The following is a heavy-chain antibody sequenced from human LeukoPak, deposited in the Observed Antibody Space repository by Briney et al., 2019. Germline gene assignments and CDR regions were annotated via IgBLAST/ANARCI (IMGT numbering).Heavy chain of an antibody. CDR2: IYSGGST. V-gene: IGHV3-66*01. J-gene: IGHJ6*02. D-gene: IGHD6-19*01. Sequence: PGGSLRLSCAASGFTVSSNYMGWVRQAPGKGLEWVSVIYSGGSTYYADSVKGRFTISRDNSKNTLYLQMNSLRAEDTAVYYCARGSYSSGWLYPVSQWGIAVAGYGMDVWGQGTTVTVSS. CDR1: GFTVSSNY. CDR3: ARGSYSSGWLYPVSQWGIAVAGYGMDV.